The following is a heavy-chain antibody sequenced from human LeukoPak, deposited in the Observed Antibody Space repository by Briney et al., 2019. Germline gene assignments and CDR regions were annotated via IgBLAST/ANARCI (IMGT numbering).Heavy chain of an antibody. J-gene: IGHJ3*02. Sequence: SETLSLTCTVSGGSMTNYYWTWIRQPPGKGLEWIGYIYYSGSTYYNPSLKSRVTISVDRSKNQFSLKLSSVTAADTAVYYCARDLIQGAFDIWGQGTMVTVSS. CDR2: IYYSGST. D-gene: IGHD5-18*01. CDR1: GGSMTNYY. CDR3: ARDLIQGAFDI. V-gene: IGHV4-59*12.